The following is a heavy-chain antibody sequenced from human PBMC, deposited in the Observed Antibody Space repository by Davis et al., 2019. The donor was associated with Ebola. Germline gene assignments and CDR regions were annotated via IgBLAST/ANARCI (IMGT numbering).Heavy chain of an antibody. CDR1: GYTFTTYV. Sequence: ASVKVSCKASGYTFTTYVIHWVRQAPGQRLEWMGWINAGNGDTKYSQKFQDRVTITRDTSASTAYMELSSLRSDDTAVYYCARDSRQWLDNDYWGQGTLVTVSS. J-gene: IGHJ4*02. D-gene: IGHD6-19*01. CDR3: ARDSRQWLDNDY. V-gene: IGHV1-3*01. CDR2: INAGNGDT.